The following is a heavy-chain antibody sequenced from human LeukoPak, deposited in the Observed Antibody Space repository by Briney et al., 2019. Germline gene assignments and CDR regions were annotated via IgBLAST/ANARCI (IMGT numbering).Heavy chain of an antibody. CDR2: INHSGST. V-gene: IGHV4-34*01. CDR1: GGSFSGYY. Sequence: SEILSLTCAVYGGSFSGYYWSWIRQPRGKGLEWIGEINHSGSTNYNPSLKSRVTISVDTSKNQFSLKLSSVTAADTAVYYCARFGSGWWYNDYWGQGTLVTVSS. J-gene: IGHJ4*02. D-gene: IGHD6-19*01. CDR3: ARFGSGWWYNDY.